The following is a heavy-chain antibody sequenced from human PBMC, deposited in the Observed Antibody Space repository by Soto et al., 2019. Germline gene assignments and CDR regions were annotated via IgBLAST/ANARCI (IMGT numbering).Heavy chain of an antibody. Sequence: GASVKVSCKASGGTFSSYTISWVRQAPGQGLEWMGRITPILGIANYAQKFQGRVTITADKSTSTAYMELSSLRSEDTAVYYCAREASGSVYYCMDVWGKGTTVTVSS. V-gene: IGHV1-69*04. CDR1: GGTFSSYT. CDR3: AREASGSVYYCMDV. J-gene: IGHJ6*03. CDR2: ITPILGIA. D-gene: IGHD5-12*01.